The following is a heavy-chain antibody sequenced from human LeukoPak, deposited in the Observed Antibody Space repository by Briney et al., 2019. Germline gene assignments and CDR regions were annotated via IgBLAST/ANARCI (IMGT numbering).Heavy chain of an antibody. CDR1: GFTFSDYY. CDR2: ISSSTSTI. CDR3: IRDFYSNYGVDFDY. D-gene: IGHD4-11*01. V-gene: IGHV3-11*04. J-gene: IGHJ4*02. Sequence: PGGSLRLSCAASGFTFSDYYMSWIRQAPGKGLEWVSYISSSTSTIYYADSVKGRFTISRDNAKNSLYLQMNSLRAEDTAVYYCIRDFYSNYGVDFDYWGQGTQVTVSS.